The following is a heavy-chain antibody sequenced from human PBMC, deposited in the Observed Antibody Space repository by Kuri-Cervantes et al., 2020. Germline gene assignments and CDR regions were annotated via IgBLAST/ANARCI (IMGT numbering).Heavy chain of an antibody. Sequence: ASVKVSCKASGYTFTSYGISWVRQAPGQGLEWMGWISAYNGNTDYAQKLQGRVTMTTDTSTSTAYMELRSLRSDDTAVYYCARDSSTVTTPDVWGQGTTVTVSS. V-gene: IGHV1-18*01. CDR3: ARDSSTVTTPDV. CDR1: GYTFTSYG. J-gene: IGHJ6*02. CDR2: ISAYNGNT. D-gene: IGHD4-17*01.